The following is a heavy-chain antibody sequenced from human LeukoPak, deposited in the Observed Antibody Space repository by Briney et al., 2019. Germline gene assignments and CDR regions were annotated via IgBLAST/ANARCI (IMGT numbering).Heavy chain of an antibody. V-gene: IGHV3-33*01. CDR1: GFTFSSFG. Sequence: PGGSLRLSCAASGFTFSSFGMHWARQAPGKGLEWVAVIWYDASNKYYADSVKGRFTISRDNSKNTLYLHMNSLRDDDTAAYYCVRGVGVSRFNYLDPWGQGTLVIVSS. CDR3: VRGVGVSRFNYLDP. D-gene: IGHD1-7*01. J-gene: IGHJ5*02. CDR2: IWYDASNK.